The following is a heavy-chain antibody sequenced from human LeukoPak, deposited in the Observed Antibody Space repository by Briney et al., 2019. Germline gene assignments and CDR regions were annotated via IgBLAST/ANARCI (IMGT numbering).Heavy chain of an antibody. CDR2: INPSGGST. J-gene: IGHJ4*02. Sequence: ASVKVSCKASGYTFTGYYMHWVRQAPGQGLEWMGIINPSGGSTSYAQKFQGRVTMTRDTSTSTVYMELSSLRSEDTAVYYCARAGEVTPELGYWGQGTLVTVSS. D-gene: IGHD4-23*01. CDR1: GYTFTGYY. CDR3: ARAGEVTPELGY. V-gene: IGHV1-46*01.